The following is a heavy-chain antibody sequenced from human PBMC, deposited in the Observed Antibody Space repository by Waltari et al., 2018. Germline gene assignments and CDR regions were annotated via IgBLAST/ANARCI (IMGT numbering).Heavy chain of an antibody. V-gene: IGHV4-61*02. D-gene: IGHD3-16*02. CDR1: GGSIRSGSYY. J-gene: IGHJ4*02. CDR3: ARGRMITFGGVIVDY. Sequence: QVQLQESGPGLVTPSQTLSITCNVSGGSIRSGSYYWSWIRQPAGKGLEWSGRIYTSGSTNYNPSLKSRVTISVDTSKNQFSLKLSSVTAADTAVYYCARGRMITFGGVIVDYWGQGTLVTVSS. CDR2: IYTSGST.